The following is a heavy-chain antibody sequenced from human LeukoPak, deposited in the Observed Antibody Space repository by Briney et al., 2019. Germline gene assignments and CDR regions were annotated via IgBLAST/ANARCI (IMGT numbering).Heavy chain of an antibody. V-gene: IGHV5-51*01. J-gene: IGHJ4*02. Sequence: GESLKISCKGSGYSFTSYWIGWVRQMPGKGLEWMGIIYPGDSDTRYSPSFQGQVTISADKSISTAYLQWSSLKASDTAMYYCARSVLGEQWLVPYYFDYWGQGTLVTVSS. D-gene: IGHD6-19*01. CDR3: ARSVLGEQWLVPYYFDY. CDR2: IYPGDSDT. CDR1: GYSFTSYW.